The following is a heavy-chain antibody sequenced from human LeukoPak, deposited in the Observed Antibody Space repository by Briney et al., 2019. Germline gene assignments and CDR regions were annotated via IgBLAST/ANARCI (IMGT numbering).Heavy chain of an antibody. Sequence: GGSLRLSCAASGFSFRNSWMSWVRQGPGKGLEWVALVSYDGGSKYYADSLKGRITISRDNSKNTLHLQMNSLRSEDTAVYYCARVKGGIAAAGNYFDYWGQGTLVTVSS. CDR3: ARVKGGIAAAGNYFDY. J-gene: IGHJ4*02. CDR2: VSYDGGSK. V-gene: IGHV3-30-3*01. D-gene: IGHD6-13*01. CDR1: GFSFRNSW.